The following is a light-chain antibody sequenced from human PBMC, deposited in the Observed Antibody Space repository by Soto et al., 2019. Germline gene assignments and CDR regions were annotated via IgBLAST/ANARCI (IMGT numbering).Light chain of an antibody. CDR2: EAS. Sequence: DIQMTQSPSTLSASVGDRVTITCRASQTISSFLAWYQHKVGEAPKLLIAEASSLESGVPSRFSGSGSGTEFTLTISRLQPDDVATYYCQHYISFPWTFGQGTKVEI. CDR3: QHYISFPWT. CDR1: QTISSF. J-gene: IGKJ1*01. V-gene: IGKV1-5*01.